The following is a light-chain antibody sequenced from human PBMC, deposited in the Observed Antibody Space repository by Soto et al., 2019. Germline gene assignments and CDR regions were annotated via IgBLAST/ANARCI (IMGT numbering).Light chain of an antibody. CDR1: SSNVGSYKL. CDR3: CSSGGSPTYV. Sequence: QSALTQPASVSGSPGQSITISCTGTSSNVGSYKLVSWYQQHPGKAPKLTIFEVNKRPSGVSNRFSGSKSGNTASLTISGLKVEDEADYYCCSSGGSPTYVFGTGTKVTV. V-gene: IGLV2-23*02. CDR2: EVN. J-gene: IGLJ1*01.